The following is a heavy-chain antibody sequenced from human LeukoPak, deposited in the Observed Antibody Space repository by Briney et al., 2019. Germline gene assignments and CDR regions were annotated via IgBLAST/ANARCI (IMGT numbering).Heavy chain of an antibody. V-gene: IGHV1-69*13. J-gene: IGHJ4*02. CDR2: IIPIFGTA. CDR1: GGTFISYA. D-gene: IGHD1-26*01. CDR3: ASIIVGASGGYFDY. Sequence: SVKVSCKASGGTFISYAISWVRQAPGQGLEWMGGIIPIFGTANYAQKFQGRVTVTADESTSTAYMELSSLRSEDTAVYYCASIIVGASGGYFDYWGQGTLVTVSS.